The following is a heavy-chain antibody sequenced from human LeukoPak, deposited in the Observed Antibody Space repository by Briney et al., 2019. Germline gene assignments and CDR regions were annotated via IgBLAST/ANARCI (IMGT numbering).Heavy chain of an antibody. CDR1: GGTFSSYA. V-gene: IGHV1-69*04. J-gene: IGHJ4*02. CDR2: IIPILGIA. Sequence: ASVKVSCKASGGTFSSYAISWVRQAPGQGLEWMGRIIPILGIANYAQKFQGRVTTTADKSTSTAYMELSSLRSEDTAVYYCARFRGDGYNMGFDYWGQGTLVTVSS. D-gene: IGHD5-24*01. CDR3: ARFRGDGYNMGFDY.